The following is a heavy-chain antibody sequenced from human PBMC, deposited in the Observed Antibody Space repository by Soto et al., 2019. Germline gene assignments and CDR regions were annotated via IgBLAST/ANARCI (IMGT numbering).Heavy chain of an antibody. CDR3: ARASIARIVVVPAAI. CDR2: IIPIFGTA. CDR1: GSTFSSYA. V-gene: IGHV1-69*13. Sequence: SVKVSCKASGSTFSSYAISWVRQAPGQGLEWMGGIIPIFGTANYAQKIQGRVTITADESTSTAYMELSSLRSEDTAVYYCARASIARIVVVPAAIWGQGTLVTVSS. J-gene: IGHJ4*02. D-gene: IGHD2-2*01.